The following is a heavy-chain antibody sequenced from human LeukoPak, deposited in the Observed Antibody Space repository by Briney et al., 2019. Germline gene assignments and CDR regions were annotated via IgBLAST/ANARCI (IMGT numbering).Heavy chain of an antibody. CDR3: ARGPYSYDSSGAFDI. V-gene: IGHV4-4*07. CDR1: GGSISSYY. J-gene: IGHJ3*02. D-gene: IGHD3-22*01. Sequence: QSSETLSLTCTVSGGSISSYYWSWIRQPAGKGLEWIGRIYTSGSTNYNPSLKSRVTMSVDTSKNQFSLKLSSVTAADTAVYFCARGPYSYDSSGAFDIWGQGTMVTVSS. CDR2: IYTSGST.